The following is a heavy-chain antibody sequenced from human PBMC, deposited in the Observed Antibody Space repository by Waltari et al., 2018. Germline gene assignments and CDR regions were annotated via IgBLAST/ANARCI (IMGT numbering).Heavy chain of an antibody. V-gene: IGHV3-48*04. CDR3: ARDEVVVAGVPHDY. CDR2: ISSSSQTT. CDR1: GFDFNTYS. J-gene: IGHJ4*02. Sequence: EVHLVESGGGLVQPGGALRLSCASSGFDFNTYSMNWVRQAPGKGLEWLSYISSSSQTTYYADSVRGRFTISRDNAQNSLYLHMNSLRAEDTAVYYCARDEVVVAGVPHDYWGQGTLVTVSS. D-gene: IGHD2-15*01.